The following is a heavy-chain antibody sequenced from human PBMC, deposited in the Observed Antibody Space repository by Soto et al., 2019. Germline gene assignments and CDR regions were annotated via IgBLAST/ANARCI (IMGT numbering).Heavy chain of an antibody. D-gene: IGHD1-1*01. CDR1: GFTFSSYA. CDR2: ISYDGSNK. CDR3: ARDGTENYYYYGMDV. V-gene: IGHV3-30-3*01. Sequence: PGGSLRLSCAASGFTFSSYAMHWVRQAPGKGLEWVAVISYDGSNKYYADSVKGRFTISRDNSKNTLYLQMNSLRAEDTAVYYCARDGTENYYYYGMDVWGQGTTVTVSS. J-gene: IGHJ6*02.